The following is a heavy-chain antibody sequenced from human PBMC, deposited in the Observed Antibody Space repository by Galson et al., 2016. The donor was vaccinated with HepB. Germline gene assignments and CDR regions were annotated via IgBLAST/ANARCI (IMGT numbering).Heavy chain of an antibody. CDR1: GDSVRSESNY. CDR2: VSYSGST. D-gene: IGHD5-24*01. J-gene: IGHJ4*02. V-gene: IGHV4-61*01. Sequence: SETLSLTCTVSGDSVRSESNYWSWIRQTPGKGLEWIGYVSYSGSTNFNPSLNSRVTMSVDPSKNQFSLKITSVTAADTAVYYCVTGAGWQPDYWGQGILVTVSS. CDR3: VTGAGWQPDY.